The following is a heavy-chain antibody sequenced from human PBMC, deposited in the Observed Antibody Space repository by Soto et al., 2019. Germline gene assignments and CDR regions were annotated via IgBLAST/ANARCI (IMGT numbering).Heavy chain of an antibody. CDR3: AKDRLSSLYHAFDI. J-gene: IGHJ3*02. D-gene: IGHD6-13*01. CDR2: ISLNSGSI. Sequence: GGSLRLSCAASGFTFDDYAIHWVRQAPGKGLEWVSGISLNSGSIGYADSVKGRFTISRDNAKNSLYLQMNSLRAEDTALYYCAKDRLSSLYHAFDIWGQGTMVTVSS. CDR1: GFTFDDYA. V-gene: IGHV3-9*01.